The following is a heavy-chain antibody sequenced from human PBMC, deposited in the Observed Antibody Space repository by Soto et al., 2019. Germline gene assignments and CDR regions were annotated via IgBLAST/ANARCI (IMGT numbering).Heavy chain of an antibody. J-gene: IGHJ4*02. V-gene: IGHV3-23*01. CDR1: GFTFSSYA. D-gene: IGHD5-18*01. CDR2: ISGSGGST. Sequence: GGSLRLSCAASGFTFSSYAMSWVRQAPGKGLEWVSAISGSGGSTYYADSVKGRFTISRDNSKNTLYLQMNSLRAEDTAVYYCATQRGYSYGFDYWGQGTLVTVSS. CDR3: ATQRGYSYGFDY.